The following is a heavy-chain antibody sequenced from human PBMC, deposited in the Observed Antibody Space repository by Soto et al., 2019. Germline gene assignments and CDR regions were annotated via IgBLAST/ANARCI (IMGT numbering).Heavy chain of an antibody. CDR3: ARVRAAPGSYYFDY. D-gene: IGHD6-13*01. Sequence: QVQLVQSGAEVKKPGASVKVSCKASGYTFTSYVWARQAPGQGREWMGWISGSHGNTNYAQKLQGRVTMTTDTSTSTAYMELGSLRSDDPAVYYCARVRAAPGSYYFDYWGQGTLVTVSS. CDR2: ISGSHGNT. CDR1: GYTFTSYV. J-gene: IGHJ4*02. V-gene: IGHV1-18*01.